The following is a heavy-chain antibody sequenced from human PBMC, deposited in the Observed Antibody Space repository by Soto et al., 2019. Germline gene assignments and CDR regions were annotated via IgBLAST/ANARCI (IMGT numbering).Heavy chain of an antibody. CDR3: ARGPCGSYVSHFDH. Sequence: SETLSLTCTVSDGSISSYYWNWIRQPPGKGLEWIGYIYYSGSTNYNPSLNSRVTISLDTSKSQFSLKLSSLTAADTAVYFCARGPCGSYVSHFDHWGQGALVTVSS. CDR2: IYYSGST. J-gene: IGHJ4*02. V-gene: IGHV4-59*01. CDR1: DGSISSYY. D-gene: IGHD5-18*01.